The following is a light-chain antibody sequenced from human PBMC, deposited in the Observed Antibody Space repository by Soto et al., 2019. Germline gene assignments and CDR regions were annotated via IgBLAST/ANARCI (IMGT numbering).Light chain of an antibody. CDR1: QSVSSSF. CDR2: GAS. CDR3: QHYDNSPWT. J-gene: IGKJ1*01. Sequence: EIVLTQSPGTLSLSPGERATLSCRASQSVSSSFLAWYQQKPGQAPRLLIYGASSRATGIPDRFSGSGSGTDFPLTTRRLEPEDFAVSYCQHYDNSPWTFGQGTKVEIK. V-gene: IGKV3-20*01.